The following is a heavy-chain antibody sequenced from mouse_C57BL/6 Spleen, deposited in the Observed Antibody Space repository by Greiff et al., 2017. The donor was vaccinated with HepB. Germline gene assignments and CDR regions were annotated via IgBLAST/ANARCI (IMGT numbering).Heavy chain of an antibody. CDR1: GYTFTSYG. D-gene: IGHD1-1*01. CDR2: IYPRSGNT. Sequence: VKLQQSGAELARPGASVKLSCKASGYTFTSYGISWVKQRTGQGLEWIGEIYPRSGNTYYNEKFKGKATLTADKSSSTAYMELRSLTSEDSAVYFCARSYGSSPHYFDYWGQGTTLTVSS. V-gene: IGHV1-81*01. CDR3: ARSYGSSPHYFDY. J-gene: IGHJ2*01.